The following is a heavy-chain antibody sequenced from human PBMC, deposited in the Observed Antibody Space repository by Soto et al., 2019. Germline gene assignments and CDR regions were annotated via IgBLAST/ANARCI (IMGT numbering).Heavy chain of an antibody. Sequence: QVQLVQSGAEVKKPGASVKVSCKASGYTFTSYGISWVRQAPGQGLEWMGWISAYNGNTNYAQKLQGRVTMTTDTSTKTAYMERRSLRSDDTAVYYCARDRFDVGATNWFYPWGKGTLVTVSS. CDR2: ISAYNGNT. V-gene: IGHV1-18*01. CDR3: ARDRFDVGATNWFYP. J-gene: IGHJ5*02. D-gene: IGHD1-26*01. CDR1: GYTFTSYG.